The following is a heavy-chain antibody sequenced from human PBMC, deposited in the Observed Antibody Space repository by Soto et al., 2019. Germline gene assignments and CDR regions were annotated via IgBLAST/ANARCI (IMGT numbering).Heavy chain of an antibody. D-gene: IGHD3-16*01. CDR2: IYWDDDK. CDR3: AHLVVAWITYYFDS. V-gene: IGHV2-5*02. Sequence: QITLKESGPTLVKPTQTLTLTCTFSGFSLSTSGVGVGWIRQPPGKALEWLTFIYWDDDKSNSPFLKSRLTITKDPSKNLVVLTMTNMDPVDTASYYCAHLVVAWITYYFDSWGQGTLVTVSS. J-gene: IGHJ4*02. CDR1: GFSLSTSGVG.